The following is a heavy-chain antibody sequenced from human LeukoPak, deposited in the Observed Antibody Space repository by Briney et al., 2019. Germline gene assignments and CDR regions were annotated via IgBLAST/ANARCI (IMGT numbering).Heavy chain of an antibody. D-gene: IGHD2/OR15-2a*01. CDR2: ISGSGGST. J-gene: IGHJ3*01. CDR3: ARDINLVKVVLDAFDL. Sequence: GGSLRLSCAASGFTFSSYAMSWVRQAPGKGLEWVSAISGSGGSTYYADSVKGRFTISRDNARNSVYLQMNSLRAEDTAVYYCARDINLVKVVLDAFDLWGQGTMAIVSS. CDR1: GFTFSSYA. V-gene: IGHV3-23*01.